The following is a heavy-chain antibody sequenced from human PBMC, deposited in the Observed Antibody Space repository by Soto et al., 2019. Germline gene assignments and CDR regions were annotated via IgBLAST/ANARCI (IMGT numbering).Heavy chain of an antibody. V-gene: IGHV3-11*01. D-gene: IGHD4-17*01. J-gene: IGHJ4*02. CDR3: ARDGTEYYGEYYDY. CDR2: IGTRGNTK. CDR1: GFTVSDYY. Sequence: PGGSLRLSCATSGFTVSDYYMSWIRQAPGKGLEWVSYIGTRGNTKYYADSVRGRFTISRDNAKNSLYLQMNSLRADDTAVYYCARDGTEYYGEYYDYWGQGIPVTVPA.